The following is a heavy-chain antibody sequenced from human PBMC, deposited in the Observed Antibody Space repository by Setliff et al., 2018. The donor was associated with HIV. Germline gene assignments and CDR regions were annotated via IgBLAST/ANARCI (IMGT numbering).Heavy chain of an antibody. D-gene: IGHD3-3*01. Sequence: ASVKVSCKASGYIFTDYYMHWVRQAPGQGLEWMGWINPDSGGTNYAQKLQGRVTMTRDTSISTAYMELSRLRSDDTAVYYCARSNFWSGFGYGYWGQGTLVTVSS. CDR3: ARSNFWSGFGYGY. J-gene: IGHJ4*02. CDR2: INPDSGGT. V-gene: IGHV1-2*02. CDR1: GYIFTDYY.